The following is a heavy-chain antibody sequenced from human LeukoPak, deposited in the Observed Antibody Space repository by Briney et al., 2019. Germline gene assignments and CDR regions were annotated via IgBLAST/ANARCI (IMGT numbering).Heavy chain of an antibody. CDR1: GYSVSSGYY. V-gene: IGHV4-38-2*02. Sequence: SETLSLTCTVSGYSVSSGYYWGWIRQPPGKGLEWIGSIYHSGSTYYSPSLRSRITISVDTSKNQFSLKLSSVTAADTAVYYCAREDYYDSSGYYLDCWGQGTLVTVSS. CDR3: AREDYYDSSGYYLDC. D-gene: IGHD3-22*01. CDR2: IYHSGST. J-gene: IGHJ4*02.